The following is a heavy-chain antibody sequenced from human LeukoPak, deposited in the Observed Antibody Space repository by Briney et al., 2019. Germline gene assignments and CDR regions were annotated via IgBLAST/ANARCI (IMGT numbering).Heavy chain of an antibody. Sequence: GGSLRLSCAASGFTFSSYGMHWVRQTPGKGLEWVALISFDGSIEYYADSVKGRLTISRDNSKNTLYLQMNSLRVEDTAVYYCARVPGGDYGGTSIDYWGQGTLVTVSS. D-gene: IGHD4-23*01. CDR1: GFTFSSYG. V-gene: IGHV3-30*03. CDR2: ISFDGSIE. CDR3: ARVPGGDYGGTSIDY. J-gene: IGHJ4*02.